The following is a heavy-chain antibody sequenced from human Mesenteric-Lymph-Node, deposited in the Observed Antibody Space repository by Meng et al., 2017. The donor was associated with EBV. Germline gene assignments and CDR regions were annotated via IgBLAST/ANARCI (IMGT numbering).Heavy chain of an antibody. Sequence: QVQLQQWGAGLLKPSETLSLTCAVYGGSFSGYYWTWIRQPPGKGLEWAGEINYRGSTNYNPSLKSRVTISVDTSKSQLYLKLSSVTAADTAVYYCARGVNPAYWGQGTLVTVSS. CDR3: ARGVNPAY. V-gene: IGHV4-34*01. J-gene: IGHJ4*02. D-gene: IGHD2-2*01. CDR1: GGSFSGYY. CDR2: INYRGST.